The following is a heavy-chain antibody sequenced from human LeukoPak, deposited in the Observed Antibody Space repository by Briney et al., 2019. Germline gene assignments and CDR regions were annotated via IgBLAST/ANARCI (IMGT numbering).Heavy chain of an antibody. CDR2: IYYSGST. CDR3: AKSRLTPWGYYFDS. J-gene: IGHJ4*02. Sequence: SQTLSLTCTVSGGSISKFYWSWIRQPPGKGLEWIGYIYYSGSTNYNPSLMSRVTISVDTSKNQFPLKLSSVTAADTAVYYCAKSRLTPWGYYFDSWGQGTLVTVSS. V-gene: IGHV4-59*01. CDR1: GGSISKFY. D-gene: IGHD1-26*01.